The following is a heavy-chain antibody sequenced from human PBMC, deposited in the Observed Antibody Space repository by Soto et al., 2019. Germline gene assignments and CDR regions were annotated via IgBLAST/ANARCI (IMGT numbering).Heavy chain of an antibody. Sequence: SETLSLTCAVYGGSFSGYYWSWIRQPPGKGLEWIGEINHSGSTNYNPSLKSRVTISVHTSKNQFSLKLSSVTAADTDVYYCARARRSSSSDCYYGMDVWGQGSTVTGSS. CDR3: ARARRSSSSDCYYGMDV. D-gene: IGHD6-6*01. CDR2: INHSGST. V-gene: IGHV4-34*01. J-gene: IGHJ6*02. CDR1: GGSFSGYY.